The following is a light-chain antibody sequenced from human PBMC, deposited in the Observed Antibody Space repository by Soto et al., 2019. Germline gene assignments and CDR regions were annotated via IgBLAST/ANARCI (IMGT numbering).Light chain of an antibody. CDR2: RNN. CDR1: SSNIGSYY. Sequence: QSVLTQPPSASGTPGQRVTISCSGSSSNIGSYYVYWYQQLPGTGPKLLIYRNNQRPSGVPDRFSGSKSGTSASLAISGLRSEDEADYYCAAWDDSLSGRGVFGGGTKLTVL. V-gene: IGLV1-47*01. CDR3: AAWDDSLSGRGV. J-gene: IGLJ3*02.